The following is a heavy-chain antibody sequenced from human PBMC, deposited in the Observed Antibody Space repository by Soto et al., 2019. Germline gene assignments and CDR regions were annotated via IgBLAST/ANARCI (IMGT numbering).Heavy chain of an antibody. CDR1: GFTFSSYI. V-gene: IGHV3-48*02. CDR3: ARDHTMSQLG. D-gene: IGHD3-22*01. CDR2: ISSSSSTI. J-gene: IGHJ4*02. Sequence: GSLRRSCASSGFTFSSYIRNWVRQAPGKGLEWVSYISSSSSTIYYADSVKGRFTISRDNAKNSLYLQMNSLRDEDTAVYYCARDHTMSQLGWGQGTLVPVSS.